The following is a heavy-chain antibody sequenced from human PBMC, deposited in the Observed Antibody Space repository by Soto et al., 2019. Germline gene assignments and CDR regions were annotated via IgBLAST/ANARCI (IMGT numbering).Heavy chain of an antibody. D-gene: IGHD6-6*01. CDR2: IIPIFGTA. Sequence: QVQLVQSGAEVKKPGSSVKVSCKASGGTFSSYAISWVRQAPGQGLEWMGGIIPIFGTANYAQQFQGRVTITADKSTSTAYMELSSLRSEDTAVYYCSRSVGIAALPGYFDYWGQGTLVTVSS. CDR1: GGTFSSYA. CDR3: SRSVGIAALPGYFDY. V-gene: IGHV1-69*06. J-gene: IGHJ4*02.